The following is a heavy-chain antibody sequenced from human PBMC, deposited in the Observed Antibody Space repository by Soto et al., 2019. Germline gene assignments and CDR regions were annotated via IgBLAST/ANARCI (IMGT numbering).Heavy chain of an antibody. CDR3: ARKDKSGYFNWFDP. Sequence: GESLKISCRTSGYRFTSYWIAWVRQMPGKGLGWMGIIFPSDSDTRYSPSFQGQVTISADRSTSTVFLQWASLKASDTAVYFCARKDKSGYFNWFDPWGQGTLVTVSS. CDR1: GYRFTSYW. CDR2: IFPSDSDT. J-gene: IGHJ5*02. D-gene: IGHD3-22*01. V-gene: IGHV5-51*01.